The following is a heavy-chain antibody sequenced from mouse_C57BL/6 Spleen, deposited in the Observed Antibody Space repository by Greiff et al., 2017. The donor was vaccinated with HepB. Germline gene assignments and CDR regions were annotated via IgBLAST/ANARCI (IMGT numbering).Heavy chain of an antibody. CDR2: IDPKSGGT. J-gene: IGHJ2*01. CDR3: VRRGENYYGSRGYFDY. D-gene: IGHD1-1*01. Sequence: VQLQQSGAELVKPGASVKLSCKASGYTFTSYWMHWVKQRPGRGLEWIGRIDPKSGGTKYNEKFKSKATLTVDKPSSTAYMQLSSLPSEDSAVYYCVRRGENYYGSRGYFDYWGQGTTLTVSS. CDR1: GYTFTSYW. V-gene: IGHV1-72*01.